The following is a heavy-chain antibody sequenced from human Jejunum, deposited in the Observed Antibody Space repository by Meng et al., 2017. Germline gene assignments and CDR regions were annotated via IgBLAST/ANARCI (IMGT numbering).Heavy chain of an antibody. J-gene: IGHJ4*03. V-gene: IGHV3-23*04. D-gene: IGHD2-2*01. CDR1: GVTFSSHS. CDR2: ITEGDGTA. CDR3: AKLIPN. Sequence: VVLVESWGGLLQPGGYLRLSCAVSGVTFSSHSMSWVRQAPGKGLEWVSSITEGDGTAYYADSVKGRFTISRDNSKNTLYLQMNSLRAEDTAVYYCAKLIPNWGQGTVVTVSS.